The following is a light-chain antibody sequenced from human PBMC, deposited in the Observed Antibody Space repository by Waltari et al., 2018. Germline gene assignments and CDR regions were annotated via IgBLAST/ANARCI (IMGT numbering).Light chain of an antibody. CDR2: LGS. CDR3: MQGLQTPYT. Sequence: EIVMTQSPLFLPVTPGEPASISCRSSQSLLHRNGKIFFAWDVQKPGQSPQVLTYLGSNRASGVPDRFSGSDSGTDFTLKISRVEAEDVGVYYCMQGLQTPYTFGQGTKLEI. CDR1: QSLLHRNGKIF. J-gene: IGKJ2*01. V-gene: IGKV2-28*01.